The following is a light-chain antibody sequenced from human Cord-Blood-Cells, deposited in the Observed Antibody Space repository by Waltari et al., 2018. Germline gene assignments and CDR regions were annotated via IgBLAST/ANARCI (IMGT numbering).Light chain of an antibody. CDR3: QQYNSYSYS. J-gene: IGKJ2*03. Sequence: IQMTHSPSTLSASVGYRVTITCRASQSISSWLAWYQQKPGKAPKLLIYKASSLESGVPSRFSGSGSGTEFTLTISSLQPDDFATYYCQQYNSYSYSFGQGTKLEIK. V-gene: IGKV1-5*03. CDR2: KAS. CDR1: QSISSW.